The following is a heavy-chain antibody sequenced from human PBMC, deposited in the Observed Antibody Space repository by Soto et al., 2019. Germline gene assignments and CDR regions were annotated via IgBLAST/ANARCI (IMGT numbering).Heavy chain of an antibody. CDR3: ARDLGTAMVPYYYYGMDV. V-gene: IGHV1-69*13. CDR2: IIPIFGTA. Sequence: SVKVSCKASGGTFSSYTISWVRQAPGQGLEWMGRIIPIFGTANYAQKFQGRVTITADESTSTAYMELSSLRSEDTAVYYCARDLGTAMVPYYYYGMDVWGQGTTVTSP. CDR1: GGTFSSYT. J-gene: IGHJ6*02. D-gene: IGHD5-18*01.